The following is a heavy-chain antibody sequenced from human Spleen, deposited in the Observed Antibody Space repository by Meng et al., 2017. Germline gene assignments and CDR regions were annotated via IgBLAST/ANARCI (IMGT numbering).Heavy chain of an antibody. J-gene: IGHJ3*02. CDR3: ASEVQPKEEKNAFDI. CDR2: IKCDGSEK. CDR1: GFTFSSSW. V-gene: IGHV3-52*01. D-gene: IGHD5-18*01. Sequence: GESLKISCAASGFTFSSSWMHWVCQAPEKGLEWVADIKCDGSEKYYVDSVKGRFTISRDNAKNSLYLQMNSLRGEDSAIYFCASEVQPKEEKNAFDIWGQGTMVTVSS.